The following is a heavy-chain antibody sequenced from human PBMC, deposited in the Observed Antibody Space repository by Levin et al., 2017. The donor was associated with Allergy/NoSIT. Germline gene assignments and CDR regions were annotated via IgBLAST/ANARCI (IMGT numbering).Heavy chain of an antibody. CDR3: ARDFWSGYRWFDP. Sequence: SVKVSCKASGGTFSSYAISWVRQAPGQGLEWMGGIIPIFGTANYAQKFQGRVTITADESTSTAYMELSSLRSEDTAVYYCARDFWSGYRWFDPWGQGTLVTVSS. CDR2: IIPIFGTA. D-gene: IGHD3-3*01. CDR1: GGTFSSYA. V-gene: IGHV1-69*13. J-gene: IGHJ5*02.